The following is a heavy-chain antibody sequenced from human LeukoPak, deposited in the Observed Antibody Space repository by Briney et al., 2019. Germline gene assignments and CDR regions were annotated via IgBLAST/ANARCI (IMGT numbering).Heavy chain of an antibody. CDR3: ARDPNNSSGWFVDY. J-gene: IGHJ4*02. CDR2: INPHGGGT. Sequence: ASVKVSCKASGYTFTGYYMHWVREAPGQGLECMGRINPHGGGTNYAQKFQGRVTMTRDTSISTAYMELSRLRSDDTAVYYCARDPNNSSGWFVDYWGQGTLVTVSS. V-gene: IGHV1-2*06. D-gene: IGHD6-19*01. CDR1: GYTFTGYY.